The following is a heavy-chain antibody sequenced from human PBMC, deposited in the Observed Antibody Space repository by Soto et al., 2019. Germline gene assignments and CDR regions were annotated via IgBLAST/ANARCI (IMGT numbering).Heavy chain of an antibody. Sequence: SETLSLTCTVSGGSISSGGYYWSWIRQHPGKGLEWIGYIHYSGTTYYIPSLKSRITMSIDTSKNQFSLKLSSVTAADTAVYYCARRVFPWGQGTLVTVSS. J-gene: IGHJ5*02. CDR1: GGSISSGGYY. CDR3: ARRVFP. D-gene: IGHD2-8*01. CDR2: IHYSGTT. V-gene: IGHV4-31*03.